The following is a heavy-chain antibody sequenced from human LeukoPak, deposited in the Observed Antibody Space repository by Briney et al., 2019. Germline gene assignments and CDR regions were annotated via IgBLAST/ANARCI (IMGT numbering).Heavy chain of an antibody. CDR3: ARGQGTRMVRGVPPRPNWFDP. CDR2: INHSGST. CDR1: GFTFSSYS. V-gene: IGHV4-34*01. Sequence: PGGSLRLSCVASGFTFSSYSMSWVRQPPGKGLEWIGEINHSGSTNYNPSLKSRVTISVDTSKNQFSLKLSSVTAADTAVYYCARGQGTRMVRGVPPRPNWFDPWGQGTLVTVSS. J-gene: IGHJ5*02. D-gene: IGHD3-10*01.